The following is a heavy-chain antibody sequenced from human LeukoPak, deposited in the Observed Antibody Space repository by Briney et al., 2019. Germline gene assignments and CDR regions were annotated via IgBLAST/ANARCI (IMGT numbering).Heavy chain of an antibody. D-gene: IGHD3-10*01. Sequence: SETLSLTCTVSGGSISSSSYYWGWIRQPPGKGLEWIGSIYYSGSTYYNPSLKSRVTISVDTSKNQFSLKLSSVTAADTAVYYCARRFDGSLLWFGELFSWGQGTLVTVSS. CDR1: GGSISSSSYY. CDR2: IYYSGST. J-gene: IGHJ5*02. CDR3: ARRFDGSLLWFGELFS. V-gene: IGHV4-39*01.